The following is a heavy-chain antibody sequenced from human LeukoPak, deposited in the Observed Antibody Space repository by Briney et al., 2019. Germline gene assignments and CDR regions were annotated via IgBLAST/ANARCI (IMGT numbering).Heavy chain of an antibody. Sequence: SETLSLTCTVSGGSISSYYWSWIRQPPGKGLGWIGYIYYSGSTNYNPSLKSRVTISVDKSKNQFSLKLSSVTAADTAVYCCARVAARYWFDPWGQGTLVTVSS. CDR2: IYYSGST. CDR3: ARVAARYWFDP. V-gene: IGHV4-59*01. D-gene: IGHD6-6*01. J-gene: IGHJ5*02. CDR1: GGSISSYY.